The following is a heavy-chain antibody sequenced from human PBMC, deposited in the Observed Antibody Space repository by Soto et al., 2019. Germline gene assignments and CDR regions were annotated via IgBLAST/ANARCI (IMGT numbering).Heavy chain of an antibody. J-gene: IGHJ1*01. CDR2: IYYSGST. D-gene: IGHD3-3*01. CDR3: ARGLKGDFWSGEEYFQH. Sequence: PSETLSLTCTVSGGSVSSGSYYWSWIRQPPGKGLEWIGYIYYSGSTNYNPSLKSRVTISVDTSKNQFSLKLSSVTAADTAVYYCARGLKGDFWSGEEYFQHWGQGTLVTVSS. CDR1: GGSVSSGSYY. V-gene: IGHV4-61*01.